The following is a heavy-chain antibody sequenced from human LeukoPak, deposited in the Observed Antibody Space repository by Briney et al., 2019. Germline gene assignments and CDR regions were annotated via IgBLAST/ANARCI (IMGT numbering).Heavy chain of an antibody. CDR2: INPNSGGA. CDR3: AREKKWELQTLLDY. CDR1: GYTFTGYY. D-gene: IGHD1-26*01. V-gene: IGHV1-2*02. J-gene: IGHJ4*02. Sequence: GASVKVSCKASGYTFTGYYMHWVRQAPGQGLEWMGWINPNSGGANYAQKFQGRVTMTRDTSISTAYMELSRLRSDDTAVYYCAREKKWELQTLLDYWGQGTLVTVSS.